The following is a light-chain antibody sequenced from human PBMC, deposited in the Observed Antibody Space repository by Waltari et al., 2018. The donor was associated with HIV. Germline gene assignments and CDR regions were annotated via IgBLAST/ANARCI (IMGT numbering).Light chain of an antibody. V-gene: IGLV2-23*02. Sequence: QSALTQPASVSGSPGQSITISCSGTSTDVGNYNLVSWYQQHPARAPKLIIYEVNKWPSVVSHRFSGSKSGNTASLTISGLQADDEADYYCCAFAGANTWVFGGGTKLIVL. CDR2: EVN. CDR1: STDVGNYNL. J-gene: IGLJ3*02. CDR3: CAFAGANTWV.